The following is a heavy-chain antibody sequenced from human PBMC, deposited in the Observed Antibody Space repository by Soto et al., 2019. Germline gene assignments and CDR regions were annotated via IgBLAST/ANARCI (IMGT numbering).Heavy chain of an antibody. D-gene: IGHD3-22*01. J-gene: IGHJ6*04. V-gene: IGHV3-7*01. CDR1: GFTFSSYW. Sequence: GGSLRLACAASGFTFSSYWMTWARQAPGKGLEWVANIKPDGSEESYVDSVKGRFIVSRDNAENSLYLQMNSLRAEDTAIYYCVREIASRLWGKGTAVTVSS. CDR2: IKPDGSEE. CDR3: VREIASRL.